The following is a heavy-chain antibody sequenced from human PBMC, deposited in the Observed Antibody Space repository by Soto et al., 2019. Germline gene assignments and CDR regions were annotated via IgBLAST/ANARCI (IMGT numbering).Heavy chain of an antibody. D-gene: IGHD6-19*01. CDR1: GFTFSSYG. CDR3: ATQEPSIAVAGTPPDY. J-gene: IGHJ4*02. CDR2: ISYDGSNK. V-gene: IGHV3-30*03. Sequence: GGSLRLSCAASGFTFSSYGMHWVGQAPGKGLEWVAVISYDGSNKYYADSVKGRFTISRDNSKNTLYLQMNSLRAEDTAVYYCATQEPSIAVAGTPPDYWGQGTLVTVSS.